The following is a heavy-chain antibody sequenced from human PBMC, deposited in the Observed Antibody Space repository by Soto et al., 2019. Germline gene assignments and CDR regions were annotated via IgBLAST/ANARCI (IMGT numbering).Heavy chain of an antibody. CDR3: ARSGYSYGPNPLLY. CDR2: IYYGGST. CDR1: GGSISSYY. V-gene: IGHV4-59*12. Sequence: SETLSLTCTVSGGSISSYYWSWIRQPPGKGLEWVGYIYYGGSTSYNPSLKSRVTISVDTSKNQFSLKLSSVTAADTAVYYCARSGYSYGPNPLLYWGQGTLVTVSS. J-gene: IGHJ4*02. D-gene: IGHD5-18*01.